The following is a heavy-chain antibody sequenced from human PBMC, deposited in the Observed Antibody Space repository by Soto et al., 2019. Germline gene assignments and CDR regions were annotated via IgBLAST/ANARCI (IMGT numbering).Heavy chain of an antibody. Sequence: GASVKVSCKASGYTFTSYAMHWVRQAPGQRLEWMGWINAGNGNTKYSQKFQGRVTITRDTSASTAYMELSSLRSEDTAVYYCARGGYCSSTSCPGGGNYWGQGTLVTVSS. J-gene: IGHJ4*02. D-gene: IGHD2-2*01. CDR3: ARGGYCSSTSCPGGGNY. CDR2: INAGNGNT. V-gene: IGHV1-3*01. CDR1: GYTFTSYA.